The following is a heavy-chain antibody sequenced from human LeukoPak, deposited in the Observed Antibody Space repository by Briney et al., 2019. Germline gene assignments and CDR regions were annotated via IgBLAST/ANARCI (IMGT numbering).Heavy chain of an antibody. CDR2: IYTSGST. CDR1: GGSISSGSYY. V-gene: IGHV4-61*02. J-gene: IGHJ4*02. CDR3: ARGKYHYDSRPVAGWYFDY. D-gene: IGHD3-22*01. Sequence: PSETLSLTCTVSGGSISSGSYYWSWIRQPAEKGLEWIGRIYTSGSTNYNPSLKSRVTISVDTSKNQFSLKLSSVTAADTAVYYCARGKYHYDSRPVAGWYFDYWGQGTLVTVSS.